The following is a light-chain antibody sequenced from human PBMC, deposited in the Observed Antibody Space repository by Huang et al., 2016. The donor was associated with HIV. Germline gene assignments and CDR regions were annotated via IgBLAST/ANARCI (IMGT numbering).Light chain of an antibody. CDR2: WAS. J-gene: IGKJ1*01. CDR3: QQYNTSPPT. CDR1: QSVLYNSSNKHY. Sequence: VRTQSPDSLAVSLGERATINCKSSQSVLYNSSNKHYLAWYQQRPGQAPKLLIYWASNRESGVPDRFSGSGSGTDFTLTIRSLQAEDVAVYYCQQYNTSPPTFGQGTKVEIK. V-gene: IGKV4-1*01.